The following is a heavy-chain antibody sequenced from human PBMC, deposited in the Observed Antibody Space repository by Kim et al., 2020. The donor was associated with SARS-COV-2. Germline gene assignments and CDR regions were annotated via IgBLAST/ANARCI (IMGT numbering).Heavy chain of an antibody. V-gene: IGHV3-73*01. Sequence: GGSLRLSCAASGFTFSGSAMHWVRQASGKGLEWVGRIRNKANGYATAYAASVKGRFAISRDDSKNTAYLQMNSLKTEDTAVYNCSRVNTIAGAWYDAFD. CDR3: SRVNTIAGAWYDAFD. CDR1: GFTFSGSA. D-gene: IGHD6-19*01. J-gene: IGHJ3*02. CDR2: IRNKANGYAT.